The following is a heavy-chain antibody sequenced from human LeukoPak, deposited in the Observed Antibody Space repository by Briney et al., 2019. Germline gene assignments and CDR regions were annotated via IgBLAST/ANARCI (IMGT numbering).Heavy chain of an antibody. CDR2: IYHSGST. Sequence: SETLSLTCAVSGYSISSGYYWAWIRQPPGKGLDCIGSIYHSGSTYHNPSLKSRVTISVDTSKNQFSLKLSSVTAADTAVYYCARRAYNYGMYYFDYWGQGTLVTVSS. CDR3: ARRAYNYGMYYFDY. V-gene: IGHV4-38-2*01. J-gene: IGHJ4*02. CDR1: GYSISSGYY. D-gene: IGHD5-18*01.